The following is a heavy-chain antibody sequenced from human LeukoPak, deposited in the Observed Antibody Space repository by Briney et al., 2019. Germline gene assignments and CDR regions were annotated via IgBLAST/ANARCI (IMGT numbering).Heavy chain of an antibody. CDR3: ARGLHHYDSSGYYTYYFDY. J-gene: IGHJ4*02. Sequence: ASVKVSCKASGYTFTSYDINWVRQATGQGLEWMGWMNPNSGNTGYAQKFQGRVTMTRNTSISTAYMELSSLRSEDTAVYYCARGLHHYDSSGYYTYYFDYWGQGTLVTVSS. V-gene: IGHV1-8*01. CDR2: MNPNSGNT. D-gene: IGHD3-22*01. CDR1: GYTFTSYD.